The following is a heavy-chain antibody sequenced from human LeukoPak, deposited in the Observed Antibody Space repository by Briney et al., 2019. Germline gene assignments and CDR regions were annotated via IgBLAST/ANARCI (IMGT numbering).Heavy chain of an antibody. CDR1: GFTFSSYA. CDR3: AKGRAGNYYYDNSDS. D-gene: IGHD3-22*01. CDR2: ISYDGSNK. V-gene: IGHV3-30*04. Sequence: GGSLRLSCAASGFTFSSYAMHWVRQAPGKGLEWVAVISYDGSNKYYADSVKGRFTISRDNSKNTLYLQMNSLRAEDTAVYYCAKGRAGNYYYDNSDSWGQGTLVTVSS. J-gene: IGHJ5*01.